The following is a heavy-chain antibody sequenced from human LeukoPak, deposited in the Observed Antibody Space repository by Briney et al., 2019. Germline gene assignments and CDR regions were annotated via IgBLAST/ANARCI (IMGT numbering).Heavy chain of an antibody. Sequence: ASVKVSCKASGYTFTDYYIHWVRQAPGQGLEWMAWMNPNSGGTSYAQKFQGRVTMTRDTSISTAYMELSRLRSDDTAVYYCARVLAAAGGPAFDYWGQGTLVTVSS. V-gene: IGHV1-2*02. J-gene: IGHJ4*02. D-gene: IGHD6-13*01. CDR2: MNPNSGGT. CDR1: GYTFTDYY. CDR3: ARVLAAAGGPAFDY.